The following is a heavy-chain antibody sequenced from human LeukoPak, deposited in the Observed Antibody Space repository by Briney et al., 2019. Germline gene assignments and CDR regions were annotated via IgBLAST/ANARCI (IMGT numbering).Heavy chain of an antibody. V-gene: IGHV3-23*01. J-gene: IGHJ4*02. CDR2: ISGSGGST. D-gene: IGHD2-2*01. CDR1: GFTFSSYW. CDR3: AKDIVVVPAAYDY. Sequence: GGSLRLSCAASGFTFSSYWMSWVRQAPGKGLEWVSAISGSGGSTYYADSVKGRFTISRDNSKNTLYLQMNSLRAEDTAVYYCAKDIVVVPAAYDYWGQGTLVTVSS.